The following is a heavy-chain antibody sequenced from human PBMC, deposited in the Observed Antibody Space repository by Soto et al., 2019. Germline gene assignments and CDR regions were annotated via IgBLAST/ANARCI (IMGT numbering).Heavy chain of an antibody. CDR3: ASSGYCTNGVCYTLFAP. CDR2: IYYSGST. D-gene: IGHD2-8*01. V-gene: IGHV4-30-4*01. J-gene: IGHJ5*02. CDR1: GGSVSSGSYY. Sequence: SETLSLTCTVSGGSVSSGSYYWSWIRQPPGKGLEWIGYIYYSGSTYYNPSLKSRVTISVDTSKNQFSLKLSSVTAADTAVYYCASSGYCTNGVCYTLFAPWGQGTRVTVSS.